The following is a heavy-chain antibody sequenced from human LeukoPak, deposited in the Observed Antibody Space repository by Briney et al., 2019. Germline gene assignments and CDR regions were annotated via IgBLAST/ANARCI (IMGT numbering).Heavy chain of an antibody. V-gene: IGHV1-2*02. CDR2: INPNSGDT. CDR1: GYTFSGNY. J-gene: IGHJ4*02. Sequence: ASVKVSCKASGYTFSGNYVHWVRQAPGQGLQWMGWINPNSGDTNYAQKFQGRVTMTRDTSISTAYMELSRLTSDDTAVYYCAREITGMIGPTDYWGQGTLVTVSS. CDR3: AREITGMIGPTDY. D-gene: IGHD1-20*01.